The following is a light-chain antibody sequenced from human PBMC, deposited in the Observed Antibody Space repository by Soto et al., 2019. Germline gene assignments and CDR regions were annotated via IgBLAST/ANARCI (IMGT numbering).Light chain of an antibody. CDR3: SSYTSSSTLGV. CDR1: SSDVGGYNY. Sequence: QSALTQPASVSGSPGQSITISCTGTSSDVGGYNYVSWYQQHPGKAPKLMIYDVSNRPSGVSNRFSGSKSGNTASLTISGLQAEDEADYYCSSYTSSSTLGVFGGGIKVTV. CDR2: DVS. J-gene: IGLJ2*01. V-gene: IGLV2-14*01.